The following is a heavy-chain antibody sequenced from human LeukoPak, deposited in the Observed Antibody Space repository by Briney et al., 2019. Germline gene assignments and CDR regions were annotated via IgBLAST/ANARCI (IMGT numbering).Heavy chain of an antibody. CDR1: GFTVSSNY. CDR3: ARVLDYYDSSGYYYYYYGMDV. J-gene: IGHJ6*02. V-gene: IGHV3-66*01. Sequence: GGSLRLSCAASGFTVSSNYMSWVRQAPGKGLEWVSVIYSGGSTYYADSVKGRFTISRDNSKNTLYLQMNSLRAEDTAVYYCARVLDYYDSSGYYYYYYGMDVWGQGTTVTVSS. CDR2: IYSGGST. D-gene: IGHD3-22*01.